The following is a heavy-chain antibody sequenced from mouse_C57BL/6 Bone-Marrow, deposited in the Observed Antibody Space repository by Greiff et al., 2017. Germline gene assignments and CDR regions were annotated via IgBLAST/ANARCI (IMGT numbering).Heavy chain of an antibody. CDR1: GYTFTEYT. Sequence: QVQLQQSGAELVKPGASVKLSCKASGYTFTEYTIHWVKQRSGQGLEWIGWFYPGSGRIKYTEKFKDKGTLTADKSASTVYMERSRLTSEDAAVYCWARHEEKWEYYSNYWFAYWGQGTLVTVSA. V-gene: IGHV1-62-2*01. D-gene: IGHD2-5*01. CDR3: ARHEEKWEYYSNYWFAY. CDR2: FYPGSGRI. J-gene: IGHJ3*01.